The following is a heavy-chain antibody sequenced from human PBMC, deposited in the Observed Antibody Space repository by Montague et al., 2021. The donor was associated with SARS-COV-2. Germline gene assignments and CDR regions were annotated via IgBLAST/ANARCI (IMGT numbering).Heavy chain of an antibody. Sequence: SETLSLTCTVSGGSISSDYWSWIRQPAGKGLDWIGRIYTSGSTDYNPSLKSRVNMSLDMSKNQFSLKLSSVTAADTAVYYCARDRRYCSGTSCYTGYYYYFMDVWGKGTTVTVSS. CDR2: IYTSGST. CDR3: ARDRRYCSGTSCYTGYYYYFMDV. D-gene: IGHD2-2*02. V-gene: IGHV4-4*07. CDR1: GGSISSDY. J-gene: IGHJ6*03.